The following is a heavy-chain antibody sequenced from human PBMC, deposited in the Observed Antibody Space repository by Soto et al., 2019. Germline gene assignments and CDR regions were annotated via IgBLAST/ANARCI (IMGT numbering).Heavy chain of an antibody. J-gene: IGHJ5*02. CDR1: GYTFTRYA. CDR3: ARHVDWFDT. D-gene: IGHD2-21*01. V-gene: IGHV1-3*04. Sequence: ASGKVSCKASGYTFTRYAMHWLRQAPGQGLEWMGWINTGNGNTHYSQKFQGRVTFTRDASATTAYMELSSLTSEDTAVYYCARHVDWFDTWGQGTLVTVSS. CDR2: INTGNGNT.